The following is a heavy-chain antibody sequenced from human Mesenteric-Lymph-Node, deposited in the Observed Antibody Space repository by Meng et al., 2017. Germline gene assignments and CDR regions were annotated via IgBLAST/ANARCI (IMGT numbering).Heavy chain of an antibody. V-gene: IGHV3-33*01. CDR3: ARDASRTYCYYYGMDV. CDR1: GFTFSSYG. CDR2: IWYDGSNK. Sequence: GESLKISCAASGFTFSSYGMHWVRQAPGKGLEWVAVIWYDGSNKYYADSVKGRFTISRDNSKNTLYLQMNSLRAEDTAVYYCARDASRTYCYYYGMDVWGQGTTVTVSS. D-gene: IGHD1-14*01. J-gene: IGHJ6*02.